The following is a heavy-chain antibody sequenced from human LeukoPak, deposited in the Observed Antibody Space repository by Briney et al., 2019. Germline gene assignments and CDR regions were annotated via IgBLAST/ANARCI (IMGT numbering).Heavy chain of an antibody. CDR1: GFTFSSCA. Sequence: PGGSLRLSCAASGFTFSSCAMSWVRQAPGKVLEWVSAISGSGGSTYYADSVKGRFTTSRDNSKNTLYLQMNSLRAEDTAVYYCAKVGRDGYNWVYWGQGTLVTVSS. CDR3: AKVGRDGYNWVY. D-gene: IGHD5-24*01. V-gene: IGHV3-23*01. CDR2: ISGSGGST. J-gene: IGHJ4*02.